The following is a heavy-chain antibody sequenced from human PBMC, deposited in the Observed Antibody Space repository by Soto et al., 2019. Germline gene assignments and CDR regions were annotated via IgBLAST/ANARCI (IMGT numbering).Heavy chain of an antibody. D-gene: IGHD2-21*01. CDR2: IYYDGSKK. J-gene: IGHJ4*02. CDR1: GFTFTNYG. V-gene: IGHV3-30*19. CDR3: ARDIRSTYFAL. Sequence: QEQLVEAGGGVVQPGRSLGLSCAASGFTFTNYGMHWVRQAPGKGLEWVAVIYYDGSKKYYADSVKGRFTISRDNSKNPVGLQMSTLRDGDTAVYYCARDIRSTYFALWGQGTLVTVSS.